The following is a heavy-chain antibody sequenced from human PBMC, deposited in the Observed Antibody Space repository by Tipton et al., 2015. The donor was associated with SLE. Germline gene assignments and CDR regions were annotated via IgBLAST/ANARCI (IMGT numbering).Heavy chain of an antibody. Sequence: GLVKPSETLSLTCTVSGGSISSYYWSWVRQPPGKGLEWIGYIYYSGSTNYNPSLKSRVTISVDTSKNQFSLKLSSVTAADTAVYYCARGRSGPGWYFDLWGRGTLVTVSS. CDR2: IYYSGST. CDR3: ARGRSGPGWYFDL. D-gene: IGHD3-3*01. J-gene: IGHJ2*01. CDR1: GGSISSYY. V-gene: IGHV4-59*08.